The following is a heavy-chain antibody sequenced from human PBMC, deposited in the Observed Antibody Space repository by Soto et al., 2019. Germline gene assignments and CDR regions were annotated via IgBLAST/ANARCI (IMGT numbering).Heavy chain of an antibody. J-gene: IGHJ4*02. CDR2: ISGSGGST. V-gene: IGHV3-23*01. CDR3: ANAAVGSSGTDY. D-gene: IGHD6-13*01. CDR1: GFTFSSYA. Sequence: EVQLLESGGGLVQPGGSLRLSCAASGFTFSSYAMSWVRQAPGKGLEWVAAISGSGGSTYYADSVKGRFTISRDNSKNTLYMQMNSLRAEDTAEYYCANAAVGSSGTDYWGQGTLVTVSS.